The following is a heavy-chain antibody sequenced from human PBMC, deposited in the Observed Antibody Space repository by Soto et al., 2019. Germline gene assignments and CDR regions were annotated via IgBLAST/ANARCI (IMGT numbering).Heavy chain of an antibody. J-gene: IGHJ3*01. V-gene: IGHV3-74*01. CDR1: GFTFSYYW. CDR3: ARGGKGAFDL. D-gene: IGHD2-15*01. Sequence: EVQLVESEGGLVQPGGSLRLSCAASGFTFSYYWMHWVRQAPGQGLVWVSRIHSDGGSTTYADSVKGRFTISRDNAKNTLYLQMNSLRAEDTAVYYCARGGKGAFDLWGQGTMVTVSS. CDR2: IHSDGGST.